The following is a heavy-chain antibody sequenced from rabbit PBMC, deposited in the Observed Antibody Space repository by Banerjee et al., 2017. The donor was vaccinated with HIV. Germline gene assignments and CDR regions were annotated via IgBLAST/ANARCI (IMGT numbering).Heavy chain of an antibody. Sequence: QEQLEESGGDLVKPEGSLTLTYTASGFSFSSNYWLCWVRQAPGKGLEWIACIYGGGSGSTYYASWAKGRFTISKTSSTTVTLQMTSLTAADTATYFCARAYSLYSHPIYLDLWGPGTLVTVS. V-gene: IGHV1S45*01. CDR1: GFSFSSNYW. J-gene: IGHJ6*01. D-gene: IGHD7-1*01. CDR3: ARAYSLYSHPIYLDL. CDR2: IYGGGSGST.